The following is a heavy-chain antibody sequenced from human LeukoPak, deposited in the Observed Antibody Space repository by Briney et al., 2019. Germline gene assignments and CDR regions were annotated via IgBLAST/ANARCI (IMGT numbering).Heavy chain of an antibody. V-gene: IGHV1-18*01. D-gene: IGHD6-13*01. CDR1: GYTFTSYG. Sequence: ASVKVSCKASGYTFTSYGISWVRQAPGQGFEWMGWISAYNGNTNYAQKLQGRVTMTTDTSTSTAYMELRSLRSDDTAVYYCARDPLDLASIAAPLDYWGQGTLVTVSS. J-gene: IGHJ4*02. CDR2: ISAYNGNT. CDR3: ARDPLDLASIAAPLDY.